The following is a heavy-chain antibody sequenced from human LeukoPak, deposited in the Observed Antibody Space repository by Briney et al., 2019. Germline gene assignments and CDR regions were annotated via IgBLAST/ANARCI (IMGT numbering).Heavy chain of an antibody. V-gene: IGHV3-21*01. CDR1: GFTFSSYS. CDR3: ARARGVVWFDP. J-gene: IGHJ5*02. D-gene: IGHD2-15*01. Sequence: GGSLRLSCAASGFTFSSYSMNWVRQAPGKGLEWVSSISSSSSYIYYADPVKGRFTISRDNAKNSLYLQMNSLRAEDTAVYYCARARGVVWFDPWGQGTLVTVSS. CDR2: ISSSSSYI.